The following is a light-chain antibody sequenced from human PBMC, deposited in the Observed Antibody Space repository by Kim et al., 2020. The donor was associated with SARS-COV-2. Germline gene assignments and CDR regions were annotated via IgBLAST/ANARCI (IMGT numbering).Light chain of an antibody. V-gene: IGLV2-14*02. J-gene: IGLJ3*02. CDR3: SSYTTTTLL. CDR1: SSDVASYNL. Sequence: PGQSITISCTATSSDVASYNLVSWYQQHPGKVPKLIIYEGTKRPSGISTRFSGSKSDNTASLTISGLQAGDEAEYYCSSYTTTTLLFGGGTQLTVL. CDR2: EGT.